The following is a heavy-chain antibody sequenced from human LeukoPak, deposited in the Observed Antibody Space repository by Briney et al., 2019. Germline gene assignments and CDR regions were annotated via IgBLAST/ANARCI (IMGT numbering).Heavy chain of an antibody. CDR2: INHSGST. V-gene: IGHV4-34*01. J-gene: IGHJ6*02. Sequence: SETLSLTCAVYGGSFSGYHWSWIRQPPGKGLEWMGEINHSGSTNYNPSLESRVTISVDTSKNQFPLNLSSVTAADTAVYYCARGDDTSGYSYYGMDVWGQGTTVAVSS. CDR3: ARGDDTSGYSYYGMDV. CDR1: GGSFSGYH. D-gene: IGHD3-22*01.